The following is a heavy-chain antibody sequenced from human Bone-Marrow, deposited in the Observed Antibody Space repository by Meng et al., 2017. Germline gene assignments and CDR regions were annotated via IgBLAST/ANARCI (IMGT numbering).Heavy chain of an antibody. Sequence: GESLKISCAASGFTFSSYWMHWVRQAPGKGLVWVSRINSDGSSTSYADSVKGRFTISRDNAKNTLYLQMNSLRAEDTAVYYCARDSRYCSGGSCYSRFSYWGQGTLVTVSS. CDR1: GFTFSSYW. D-gene: IGHD2-15*01. CDR3: ARDSRYCSGGSCYSRFSY. CDR2: INSDGSST. J-gene: IGHJ4*02. V-gene: IGHV3-74*01.